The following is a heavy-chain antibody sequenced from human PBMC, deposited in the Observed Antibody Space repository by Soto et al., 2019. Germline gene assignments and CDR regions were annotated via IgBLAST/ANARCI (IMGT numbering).Heavy chain of an antibody. V-gene: IGHV4-39*01. J-gene: IGHJ4*02. CDR1: GGSISGSSYY. Sequence: SETLSLTCTVSGGSISGSSYYWGWIRQPPGKGLEWIGSIYHSGSTYYNPSLKSRVTISVDTSKNQFSLKLTSVTAADTAVYYCARHSGLQLWLSFDYWGQGSLVPVSS. CDR3: ARHSGLQLWLSFDY. D-gene: IGHD5-18*01. CDR2: IYHSGST.